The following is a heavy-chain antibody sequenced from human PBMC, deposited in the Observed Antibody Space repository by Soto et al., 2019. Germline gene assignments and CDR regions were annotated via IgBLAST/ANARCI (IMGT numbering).Heavy chain of an antibody. CDR1: GGTFSSYA. CDR2: IIPIFGTA. V-gene: IGHV1-69*13. Sequence: GASVKVSCKASGGTFSSYAISWVRQAPGQGLEWMGGIIPIFGTANYAQKFQGRVTITADESTSTAYMELSSLRSEDTAVYYCARSYCSSTSCSIEYYYGMDVWGQETTVTVSS. J-gene: IGHJ6*02. D-gene: IGHD2-2*01. CDR3: ARSYCSSTSCSIEYYYGMDV.